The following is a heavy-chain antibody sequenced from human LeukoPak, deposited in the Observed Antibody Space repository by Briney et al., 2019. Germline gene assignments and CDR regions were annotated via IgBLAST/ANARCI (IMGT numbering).Heavy chain of an antibody. Sequence: GGSLRLSCAASGFTVSNNYMSWVRQAPGKGLEWVSLIYSGGSTYYADSVKGRFTISRDNSKNTLYLQMNSLRAEDTAVYYCVREYYYNSSGYRALCYWGQGTLVTVSS. CDR2: IYSGGST. CDR1: GFTVSNNY. V-gene: IGHV3-53*01. J-gene: IGHJ4*02. CDR3: VREYYYNSSGYRALCY. D-gene: IGHD3-22*01.